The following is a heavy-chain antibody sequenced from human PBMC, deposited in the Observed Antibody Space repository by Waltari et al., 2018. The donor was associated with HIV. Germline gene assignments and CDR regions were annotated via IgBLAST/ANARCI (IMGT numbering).Heavy chain of an antibody. V-gene: IGHV2-26*01. CDR3: ARLRFDIVVVPAAIGGFFDY. Sequence: QVTLKESGPVLVKPTETLTLTCTVSGFSLRNARMGVSWIRQPPGKALEWLAHIFSNDEKSYSTSLKSRLTISKDTSKSQVVLTMTNMDPVDTATYYCARLRFDIVVVPAAIGGFFDYWGQGTLVTVSS. J-gene: IGHJ4*02. D-gene: IGHD2-2*01. CDR2: IFSNDEK. CDR1: GFSLRNARMG.